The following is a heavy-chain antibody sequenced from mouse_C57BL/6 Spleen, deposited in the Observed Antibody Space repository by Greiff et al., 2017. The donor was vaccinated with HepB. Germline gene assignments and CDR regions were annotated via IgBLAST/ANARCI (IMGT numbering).Heavy chain of an antibody. Sequence: EVQLQESGGGLVKPGGSLKLSCAASGFTFSDYGMHWVRQAPEKGLEWVAYISSGSSTIYYADTVKGRFTISRDNAKNTLFLQMTSLRSEDTAMYYWARPVEDYGSSESLGYLDVWAQGPRSPSPQ. J-gene: IGHJ1*03. V-gene: IGHV5-17*01. CDR2: ISSGSSTI. D-gene: IGHD1-1*01. CDR1: GFTFSDYG. CDR3: ARPVEDYGSSESLGYLDV.